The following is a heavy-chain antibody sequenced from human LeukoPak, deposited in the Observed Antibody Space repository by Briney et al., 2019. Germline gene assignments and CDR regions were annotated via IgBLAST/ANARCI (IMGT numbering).Heavy chain of an antibody. J-gene: IGHJ4*02. CDR1: GFTFSSHG. V-gene: IGHV3-33*06. CDR2: IWYDGSNK. Sequence: GRSLRLSCTVSGFTFSSHGMHWVRQAPGKGLEWVAVIWYDGSNKYYADSVKGRFTISRDNSKNTMYLQMNSLRAEDTALYYCAKGRCSSTSCPYYFDYWGQGTLVTVSS. D-gene: IGHD2-2*01. CDR3: AKGRCSSTSCPYYFDY.